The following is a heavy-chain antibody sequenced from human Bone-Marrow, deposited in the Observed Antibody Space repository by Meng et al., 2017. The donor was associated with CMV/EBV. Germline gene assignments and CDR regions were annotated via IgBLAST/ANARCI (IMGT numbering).Heavy chain of an antibody. Sequence: SVKVSCKASGGTFSSYAISWVRQAPGQGLEWMGGIIPILGIANYAQKFQGRVTITADKSTSTAYMELSSLRSEDTALYYCARSPRRYYCSSTSCYSDYYYGMDVWGQG. CDR2: IIPILGIA. CDR1: GGTFSSYA. D-gene: IGHD2-2*01. J-gene: IGHJ6*02. CDR3: ARSPRRYYCSSTSCYSDYYYGMDV. V-gene: IGHV1-69*10.